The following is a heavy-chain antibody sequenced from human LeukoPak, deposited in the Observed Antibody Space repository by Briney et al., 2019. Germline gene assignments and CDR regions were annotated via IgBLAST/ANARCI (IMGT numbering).Heavy chain of an antibody. D-gene: IGHD3-9*01. J-gene: IGHJ5*02. CDR3: ARARLVNWFDP. Sequence: ASVKVSRKASGYTFTNYYMHWVRQAPGQGLEWMGIINPSGGSTSYAQKFQGRVTMTRDTSTSTVYMELSSLRSEDPAVYYCARARLVNWFDPWGQGTLVTVSS. CDR1: GYTFTNYY. V-gene: IGHV1-46*01. CDR2: INPSGGST.